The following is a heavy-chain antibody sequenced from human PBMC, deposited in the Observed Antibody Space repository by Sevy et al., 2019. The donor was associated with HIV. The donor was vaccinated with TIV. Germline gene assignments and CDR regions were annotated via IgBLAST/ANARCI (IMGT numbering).Heavy chain of an antibody. J-gene: IGHJ6*02. CDR1: GFTFSSYD. CDR3: AREGSSRTGMDV. D-gene: IGHD6-13*01. CDR2: IGTAGDT. V-gene: IGHV3-13*01. Sequence: GGSLRLSCAASGFTFSSYDMHWVRQATGKGLEWVSAIGTAGDTYYPGSVKGRFTISRENAKNSLYLQMNSLRAGETAVYYCAREGSSRTGMDVWGQGTTVTVSS.